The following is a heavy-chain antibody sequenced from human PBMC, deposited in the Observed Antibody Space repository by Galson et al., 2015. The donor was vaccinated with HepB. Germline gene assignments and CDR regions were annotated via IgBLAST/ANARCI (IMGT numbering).Heavy chain of an antibody. CDR2: IDASASAL. CDR1: GFRVTGSS. J-gene: IGHJ4*02. CDR3: IRMADLSGYSSS. V-gene: IGHV3-48*02. Sequence: SLRLSCADSGFRVTGSSVAWVRQAPGKGLKWVAYIDASASALYYADPVKGRFIISRDKAKNSVFLHMKDLRDEDTAVYYCIRMADLSGYSSSWGQGTLVTVSS. D-gene: IGHD6-13*01.